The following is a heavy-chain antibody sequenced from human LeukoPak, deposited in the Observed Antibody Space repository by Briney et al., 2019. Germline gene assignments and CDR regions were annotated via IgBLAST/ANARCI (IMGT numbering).Heavy chain of an antibody. Sequence: PGVSLRLSCAASGFTFSSYGMSWVRQAPGKGLEWVSAISGSGGSTYYADSVKGRFTISRDNSKNTLYLQMNSLRAEDTAVYYCAKESLSGWYFDYWGQGTLVTVSS. CDR1: GFTFSSYG. CDR2: ISGSGGST. D-gene: IGHD6-19*01. V-gene: IGHV3-23*01. J-gene: IGHJ4*02. CDR3: AKESLSGWYFDY.